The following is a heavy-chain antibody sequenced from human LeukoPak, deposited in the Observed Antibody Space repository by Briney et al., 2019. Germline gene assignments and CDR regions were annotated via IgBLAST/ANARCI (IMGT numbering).Heavy chain of an antibody. V-gene: IGHV1-3*01. Sequence: EASVKVSCKASEYAFTKYAINWVRQAPGQRLEWMGWIDAGNGKTKYSQNFQGRVTITRDTSASTAYMELSSLRSEDTAVYYCARGITRQTYGYSGGWIAFDIWGQGTMVTVSS. CDR3: ARGITRQTYGYSGGWIAFDI. CDR2: IDAGNGKT. CDR1: EYAFTKYA. D-gene: IGHD5-12*01. J-gene: IGHJ3*02.